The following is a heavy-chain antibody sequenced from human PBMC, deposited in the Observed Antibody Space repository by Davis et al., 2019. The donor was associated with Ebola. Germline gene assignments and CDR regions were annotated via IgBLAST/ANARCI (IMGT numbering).Heavy chain of an antibody. J-gene: IGHJ2*01. CDR3: ARDGYSGSYYWYFDL. CDR2: ISSSSSTI. Sequence: SCAASGLTFSSYNMNWVRQAPGKGLEWVSYISSSSSTIYYADSVKGRFTISRDNAKNSLYLQMNSLRDEDTAVYYCARDGYSGSYYWYFDLWGRGTLVTVSS. V-gene: IGHV3-48*02. CDR1: GLTFSSYN. D-gene: IGHD1-26*01.